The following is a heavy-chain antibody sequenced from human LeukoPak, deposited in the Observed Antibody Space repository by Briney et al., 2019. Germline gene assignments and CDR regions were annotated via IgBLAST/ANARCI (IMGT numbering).Heavy chain of an antibody. V-gene: IGHV3-9*01. CDR1: GLTFDDYP. CDR3: AKDGLEWELTAAFDI. J-gene: IGHJ3*02. D-gene: IGHD1-26*01. CDR2: LSWNSGSI. Sequence: GRSLRDSCAASGLTFDDYPMHWVRPAPGKGLEGVSGLSWNSGSIDYEDSVQGRFTISRDNAKNSLYLQKNSLRAEDTALYYCAKDGLEWELTAAFDIWGQGAMVTVSS.